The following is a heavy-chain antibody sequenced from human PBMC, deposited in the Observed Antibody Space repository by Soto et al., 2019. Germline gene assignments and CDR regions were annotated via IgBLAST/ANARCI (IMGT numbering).Heavy chain of an antibody. CDR1: GFTFTSPA. CDR3: AAAGSGSHYTVSYFDY. Sequence: GASVKVSCKASGFTFTSPAVQWVRQARGQRLEWIGWIVVGSGNTNYAQKFQERVTITRDMSTSTAYMELSRLRSEDTAVYYCAAAGSGSHYTVSYFDYWGQGTLGTVSA. CDR2: IVVGSGNT. J-gene: IGHJ4*02. V-gene: IGHV1-58*01. D-gene: IGHD1-26*01.